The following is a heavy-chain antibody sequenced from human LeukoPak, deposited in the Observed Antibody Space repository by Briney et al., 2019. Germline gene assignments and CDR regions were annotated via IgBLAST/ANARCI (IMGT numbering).Heavy chain of an antibody. J-gene: IGHJ4*02. CDR3: ARDASGHDLPFDY. V-gene: IGHV3-48*03. CDR1: GFTFSLYE. CDR2: ISGGGETR. D-gene: IGHD6-25*01. Sequence: GGSLRLSCAASGFTFSLYEMNWVRQAPVKGLEWVSYISGGGETRYYADSVKGRFTISRDNGKNSLYLQMNSLRAEDTAVYYCARDASGHDLPFDYWGQGAQVTVSS.